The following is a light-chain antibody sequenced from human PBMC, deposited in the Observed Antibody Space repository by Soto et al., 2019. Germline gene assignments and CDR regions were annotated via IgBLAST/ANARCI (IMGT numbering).Light chain of an antibody. CDR2: DTS. CDR3: QHTLKWPQT. Sequence: EIEMTQSPSSLSVTPGERVTLSCRASQSVNSQVVWYQHRPGQAPKLLIYDTSDKDAGIPARFSGSGSATEFTLTISSLQPEDFALYYCQHTLKWPQTFGQGTRVEI. J-gene: IGKJ1*01. CDR1: QSVNSQ. V-gene: IGKV3-15*01.